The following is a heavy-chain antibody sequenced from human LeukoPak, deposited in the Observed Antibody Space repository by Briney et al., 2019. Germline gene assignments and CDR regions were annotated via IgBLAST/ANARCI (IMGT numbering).Heavy chain of an antibody. Sequence: SVKVSCKASGGTFSSYAISWVRQAPGQGLEWMGRIIPIFGTANYAQKFQGRVTITTDESTSTAYMELSSLRSEDTAVYYCAREAKGNIVVVPAAMRLDPWGRGTLVTVS. V-gene: IGHV1-69*05. D-gene: IGHD2-2*01. CDR2: IIPIFGTA. J-gene: IGHJ5*02. CDR3: AREAKGNIVVVPAAMRLDP. CDR1: GGTFSSYA.